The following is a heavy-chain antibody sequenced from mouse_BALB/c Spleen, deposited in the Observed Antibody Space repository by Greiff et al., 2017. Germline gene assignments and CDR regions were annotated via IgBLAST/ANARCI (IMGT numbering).Heavy chain of an antibody. CDR1: GYTFTSYW. CDR3: ARDYDYDGFAY. CDR2: IDPSDSET. J-gene: IGHJ3*01. Sequence: QVQLQQPGAELVKPGAPVKLSCKASGYTFTSYWMNWVKQRPGRGLEWIGRIDPSDSETHYNQKFKDKATLTVDKSSSTAYIQLSSLTSEDSAVYYCARDYDYDGFAYWGQGTLVTVSA. D-gene: IGHD2-4*01. V-gene: IGHV1-69*02.